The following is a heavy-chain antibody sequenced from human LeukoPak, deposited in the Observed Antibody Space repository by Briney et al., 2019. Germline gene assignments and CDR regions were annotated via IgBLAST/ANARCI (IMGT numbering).Heavy chain of an antibody. D-gene: IGHD5-12*01. V-gene: IGHV4-34*01. CDR1: VGSFSGYY. J-gene: IGHJ4*02. CDR2: INHSGST. CDR3: ARVHGYSGYPVDY. Sequence: SETLSLTCAVYVGSFSGYYWSWIRQPPGKGLEWIGEINHSGSTNYNPSLKSRVTISVDTSKNQFSLKLSSVTAADTAVYYCARVHGYSGYPVDYWGQGTLVTVSS.